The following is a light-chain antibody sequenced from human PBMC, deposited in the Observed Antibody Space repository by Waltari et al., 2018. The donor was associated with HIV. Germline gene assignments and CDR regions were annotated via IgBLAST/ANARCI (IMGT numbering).Light chain of an antibody. Sequence: MTQSPSTLSASIGDRVTITCRASQMINSALAWYQQKPGKAPKLLIYKASSLQSDVPSRFSGSESGTEFTLTISSLQSDDFATYYCQQYDSYSLTFGQGTKLEIK. CDR2: KAS. CDR3: QQYDSYSLT. V-gene: IGKV1-5*03. CDR1: QMINSA. J-gene: IGKJ2*01.